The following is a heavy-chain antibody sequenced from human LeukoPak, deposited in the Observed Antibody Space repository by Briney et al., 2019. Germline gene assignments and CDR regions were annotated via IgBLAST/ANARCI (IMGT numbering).Heavy chain of an antibody. CDR2: IYSSGST. Sequence: SETLSLTCTVSGGSISSYYWSWIRQPPGKGLEWIGYIYSSGSTNYNPSLKSRVTMSVDTSKNQFSLKLSSVTAADTAVYYCARDCSSTSCQSGAFDYWGQGTLVTVSS. CDR1: GGSISSYY. J-gene: IGHJ4*02. CDR3: ARDCSSTSCQSGAFDY. V-gene: IGHV4-59*12. D-gene: IGHD2-2*01.